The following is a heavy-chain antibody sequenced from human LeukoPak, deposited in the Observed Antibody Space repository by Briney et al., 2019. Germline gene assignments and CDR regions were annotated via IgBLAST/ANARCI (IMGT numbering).Heavy chain of an antibody. V-gene: IGHV3-30*04. Sequence: GESLRLSCAASGFTFSSYAMHWVRQAPGKRLEWVAVISYDGSNKYYADSVKGRFTISRDNSKNTLYLQMNSLRAEDTAVYYCARGYSSGWYYFDYWGQGTLVTVSS. D-gene: IGHD6-19*01. J-gene: IGHJ4*02. CDR3: ARGYSSGWYYFDY. CDR1: GFTFSSYA. CDR2: ISYDGSNK.